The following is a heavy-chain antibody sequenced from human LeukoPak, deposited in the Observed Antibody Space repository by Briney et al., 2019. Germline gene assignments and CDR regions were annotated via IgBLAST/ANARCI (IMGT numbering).Heavy chain of an antibody. Sequence: PGGTLRLSCAASGFTFSNYGMSWVRQAPGKGLEWVAVISYDGSNKYYADSVKGRFTISRDNSRNTLYLQMNSLRAEDTAVYYCARRDVDTAMGVDYWGQGTLVTVSS. CDR3: ARRDVDTAMGVDY. CDR1: GFTFSNYG. CDR2: ISYDGSNK. V-gene: IGHV3-30*03. D-gene: IGHD5-18*01. J-gene: IGHJ4*02.